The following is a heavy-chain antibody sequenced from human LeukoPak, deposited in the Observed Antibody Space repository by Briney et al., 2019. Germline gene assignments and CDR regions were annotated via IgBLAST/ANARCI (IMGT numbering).Heavy chain of an antibody. CDR1: GGTFSSYA. CDR2: IIPIFGTA. CDR3: ATEPQGTRVTTYVFDY. D-gene: IGHD4-11*01. Sequence: PSVKLSCKASGGTFSSYAISWMRHAHAQALDLKGGIIPIFGTANYAEKFEGRDTSIADESNSTDNMEPSSLRSEDTDVYDVATEPQGTRVTTYVFDYWGQGTLVTVSS. J-gene: IGHJ4*02. V-gene: IGHV1-69*13.